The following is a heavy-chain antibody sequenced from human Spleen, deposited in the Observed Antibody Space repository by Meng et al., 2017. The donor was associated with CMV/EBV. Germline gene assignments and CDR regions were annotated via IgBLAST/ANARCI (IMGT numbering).Heavy chain of an antibody. D-gene: IGHD5-12*01. V-gene: IGHV4-30-4*01. CDR1: DGFTTSDDYY. Sequence: QWQLQESGPGLVNPYQTLSLTCTVSDGFTTSDDYYWSWIRQPPGKGLEWIGYIHYSGTTYYNPSLKSRIAISLDTSKNQFSLNLNSVTAADAAVYYCARDSPGGYGYFDSWGQGTLVTVSS. CDR3: ARDSPGGYGYFDS. J-gene: IGHJ4*02. CDR2: IHYSGTT.